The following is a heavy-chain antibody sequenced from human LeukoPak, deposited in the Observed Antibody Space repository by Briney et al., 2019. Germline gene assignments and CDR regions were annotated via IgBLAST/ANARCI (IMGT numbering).Heavy chain of an antibody. Sequence: SETLSLTCAVYGGSFSGYYWSWIRQPPGKGLEWIGEINHSGSTNYNPSLKSRVTISVDTSKNQFSLKLSSVTAADAAVYYCARGAAMTIFGVVIRPWFDPWGQGTLVTVSS. D-gene: IGHD3-3*01. CDR1: GGSFSGYY. J-gene: IGHJ5*02. CDR3: ARGAAMTIFGVVIRPWFDP. CDR2: INHSGST. V-gene: IGHV4-34*01.